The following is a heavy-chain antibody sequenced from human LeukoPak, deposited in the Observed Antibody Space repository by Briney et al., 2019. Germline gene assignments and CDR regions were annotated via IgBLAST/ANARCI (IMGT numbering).Heavy chain of an antibody. V-gene: IGHV4-59*01. CDR1: GGAISGYY. CDR3: ARDDESDDHADFHI. J-gene: IGHJ3*02. CDR2: IHHSGST. Sequence: KPSETLSLTCAVSGGAISGYYWNWIRQPPGKGPEWIGHIHHSGSTNYNPSLQSRVTISIDTPNQFSLKLNSVTAADTAVYYCARDDESDDHADFHIWGQGTLVTVSS. D-gene: IGHD1-14*01.